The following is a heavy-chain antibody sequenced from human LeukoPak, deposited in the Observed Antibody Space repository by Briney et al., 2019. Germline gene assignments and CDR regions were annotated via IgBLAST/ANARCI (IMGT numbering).Heavy chain of an antibody. CDR1: GFTFSDYY. Sequence: GGSLRLSCAASGFTFSDYYMSWIRQAPGKGLEWVSYISSSGTTIYYADSVKGRFTISRDNAKNSLYLQMNSLRAEDTAVYYCARVDLEWLLVSWGQGTLVTVSS. V-gene: IGHV3-11*04. CDR2: ISSSGTTI. D-gene: IGHD3-3*01. CDR3: ARVDLEWLLVS. J-gene: IGHJ5*02.